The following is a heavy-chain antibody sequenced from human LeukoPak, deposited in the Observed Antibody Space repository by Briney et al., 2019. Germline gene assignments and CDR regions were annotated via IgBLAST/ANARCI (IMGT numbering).Heavy chain of an antibody. CDR3: ARSLVVVPALDY. CDR1: GGSIRAGLYY. V-gene: IGHV4-34*01. CDR2: INHSGST. D-gene: IGHD2-2*01. Sequence: SQTLSLTCTVSGGSIRAGLYYWSWIRQPPGKGLEWIGEINHSGSTNYNPSLKSRVTISVDTSKNQFSLKLSSVTAADTAVYYCARSLVVVPALDYWGQGTLVTVSS. J-gene: IGHJ4*02.